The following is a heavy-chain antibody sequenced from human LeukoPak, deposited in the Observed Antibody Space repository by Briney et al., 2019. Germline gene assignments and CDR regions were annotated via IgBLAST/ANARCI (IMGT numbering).Heavy chain of an antibody. CDR1: GVSISSGNYY. CDR3: TTAGTGQ. D-gene: IGHD1-1*01. J-gene: IGHJ4*02. CDR2: IKSKTDGGTT. Sequence: PSETLSLTCTVSGVSISSGNYYWSWVRQAPGKGLEWVGRIKSKTDGGTTDYAAPVKGRLTISRDDSKNTLYLQMNSLKTEDTAVYYCTTAGTGQWGQGTLVTVSS. V-gene: IGHV3-15*01.